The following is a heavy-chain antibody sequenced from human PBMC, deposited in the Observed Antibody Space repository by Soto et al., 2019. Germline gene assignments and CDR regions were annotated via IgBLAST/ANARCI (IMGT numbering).Heavy chain of an antibody. D-gene: IGHD2-21*01. V-gene: IGHV3-66*01. Sequence: GGSLRISCAASGFTVSRNYMSWVRQAPGKGLEWVSVIYSGGSTYYADSVKGRFTISRDNSKNTLYLQMNSLRAEETAVYYCTCSVSLSLVSYYYCMDCWGQGTTVTVSS. CDR2: IYSGGST. J-gene: IGHJ6*02. CDR1: GFTVSRNY. CDR3: TCSVSLSLVSYYYCMDC.